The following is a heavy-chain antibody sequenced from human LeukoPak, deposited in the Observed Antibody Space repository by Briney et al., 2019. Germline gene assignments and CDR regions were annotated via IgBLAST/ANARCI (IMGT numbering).Heavy chain of an antibody. J-gene: IGHJ3*02. CDR3: ARDTRDAFDI. V-gene: IGHV4-59*01. CDR2: VYYSGNT. Sequence: PSETLSLTCTVSGSMYNYYWSWIRQPPGKGLEWIGYVYYSGNTNYNPSLKSRVTISLDTSKNQFSLKLRSVTAADTAVYYCARDTRDAFDIWGQGTMVTVSS. CDR1: GSMYNYY.